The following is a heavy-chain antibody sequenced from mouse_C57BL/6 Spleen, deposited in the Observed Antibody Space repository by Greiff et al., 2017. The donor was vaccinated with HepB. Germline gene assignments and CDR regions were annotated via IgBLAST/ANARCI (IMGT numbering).Heavy chain of an antibody. J-gene: IGHJ2*01. CDR1: GYTFTDYY. CDR2: IYPGSGNT. Sequence: QVQLKESGAELVRPGASVKLSCKASGYTFTDYYINWVKQRPGQGLEWIARIYPGSGNTYYNEKFKGKATLTAEKSSSTAYMQLSSLTSEDSAVYFCARMGGYDYDYFDYWGQGTTLTVSS. CDR3: ARMGGYDYDYFDY. D-gene: IGHD2-4*01. V-gene: IGHV1-76*01.